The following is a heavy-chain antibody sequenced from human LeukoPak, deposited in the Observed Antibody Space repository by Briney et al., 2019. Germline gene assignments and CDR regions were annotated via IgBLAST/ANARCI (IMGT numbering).Heavy chain of an antibody. CDR2: VDPEDGET. V-gene: IGHV1-69-2*01. CDR3: ARGYSSSWSNLLGD. J-gene: IGHJ4*02. D-gene: IGHD6-13*01. Sequence: ASVKISCKASGYTFTDYYMHWVQQAPGKGREWMGRVDPEDGETIYAEKFQGRVTITADTSTDTAYMGLSSLRSEDTAVYYCARGYSSSWSNLLGDWGQGTLVTASS. CDR1: GYTFTDYY.